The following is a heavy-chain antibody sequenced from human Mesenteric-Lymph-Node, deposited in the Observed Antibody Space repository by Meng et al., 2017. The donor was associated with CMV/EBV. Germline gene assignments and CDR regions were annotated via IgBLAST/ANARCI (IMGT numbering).Heavy chain of an antibody. V-gene: IGHV1-2*04. Sequence: ASVKVSCKASGYTFTGYYIHWVRQAPGQGLEWMGWIDPNSGGTKYAQRFQGWVTMTRDTSISTAYMELRRLRSDDTAVYYCTTDLNDFWSGYYYGMDVWGQGTTVTVSS. CDR2: IDPNSGGT. D-gene: IGHD3-3*01. CDR1: GYTFTGYY. CDR3: TTDLNDFWSGYYYGMDV. J-gene: IGHJ6*02.